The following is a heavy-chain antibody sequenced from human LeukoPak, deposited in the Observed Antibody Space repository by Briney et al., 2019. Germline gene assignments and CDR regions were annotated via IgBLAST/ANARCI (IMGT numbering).Heavy chain of an antibody. D-gene: IGHD3-22*01. Sequence: GGSLRLSCAASGFTFRIYWMTWVRQAPGKGLEWISCVGRDGSIHYADSVKGRITISRDNAKNSLFLQMNSLRAEDTAIYYCARRYYDTTGYAFDIWGQGTMVTVSS. V-gene: IGHV3-21*01. CDR2: VGRDGSI. J-gene: IGHJ3*02. CDR3: ARRYYDTTGYAFDI. CDR1: GFTFRIYW.